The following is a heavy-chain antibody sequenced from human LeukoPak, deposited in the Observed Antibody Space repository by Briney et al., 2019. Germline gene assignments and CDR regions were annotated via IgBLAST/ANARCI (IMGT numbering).Heavy chain of an antibody. CDR3: ARSGVVVVPAAITTNWFDP. V-gene: IGHV1-2*02. Sequence: ASVKVSCKASGYTFTGYYMHWVRQAPGQGLEWMGWINPNSGGTNYAQKFQARVTMTRDTSISTAYMELSRLRSDDTAVYYCARSGVVVVPAAITTNWFDPWGQGTLVTVSS. J-gene: IGHJ5*02. CDR1: GYTFTGYY. CDR2: INPNSGGT. D-gene: IGHD2-2*02.